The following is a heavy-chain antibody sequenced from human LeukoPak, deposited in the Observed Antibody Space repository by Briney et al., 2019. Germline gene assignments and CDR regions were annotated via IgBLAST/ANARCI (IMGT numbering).Heavy chain of an antibody. CDR2: ISGSGGST. CDR3: ARDKSRPTTIFGR. CDR1: GFAFSSYA. D-gene: IGHD3-3*01. Sequence: GGSLRLSCAASGFAFSSYAMSWVRQAPGKGLEWVSAISGSGGSTYYADSVKGRFTISRDNSKNTLYLQMNSLRAEDTAVYYCARDKSRPTTIFGRWGQGTLVTVSS. V-gene: IGHV3-23*01. J-gene: IGHJ4*02.